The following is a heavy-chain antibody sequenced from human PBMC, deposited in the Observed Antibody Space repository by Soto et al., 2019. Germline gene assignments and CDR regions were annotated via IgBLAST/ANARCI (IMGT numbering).Heavy chain of an antibody. CDR2: IIPIFGTA. J-gene: IGHJ6*02. D-gene: IGHD3-10*01. CDR3: AGGGFGERVYYYYYGMDV. V-gene: IGHV1-69*06. CDR1: GGTFSSYA. Sequence: GASVKVSCKASGGTFSSYAISWVRQAPGQGLEWMGGIIPIFGTANYAQKFQGRVTITADKSTSTAYMELSSLRSEDTAVYYCAGGGFGERVYYYYYGMDVWGQGTTVTVSS.